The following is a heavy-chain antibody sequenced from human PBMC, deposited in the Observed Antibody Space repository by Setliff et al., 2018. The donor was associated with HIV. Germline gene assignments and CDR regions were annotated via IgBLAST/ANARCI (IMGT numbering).Heavy chain of an antibody. CDR3: ARGSDSSGYYPIYYYYGMDV. V-gene: IGHV1-46*01. CDR1: EYTFTNYY. J-gene: IGHJ6*02. CDR2: MNPSGGST. D-gene: IGHD3-22*01. Sequence: ASVKVSCKASEYTFTNYYIHWVRQGPGQGLEWVGIMNPSGGSTTYAQKFQDRVTMTRDTSTSTGYMELRSLRSEDTAVYYCARGSDSSGYYPIYYYYGMDVWGQGTTVTVSS.